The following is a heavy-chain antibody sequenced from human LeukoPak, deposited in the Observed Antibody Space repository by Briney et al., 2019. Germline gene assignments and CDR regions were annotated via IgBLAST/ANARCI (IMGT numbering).Heavy chain of an antibody. CDR2: ISYDGSNK. V-gene: IGHV3-30*03. D-gene: IGHD6-19*01. J-gene: IGHJ3*02. CDR1: GFTFSSYG. Sequence: PGRSLRLSCAASGFTFSSYGMHWVRQAPGKGLEWVAVISYDGSNKYYADSVKGRFTISRDNSKNTLYLQMNSLRAEDTAVYYCARDQNLIAVAGEDAFDIWGQGTMVTVSS. CDR3: ARDQNLIAVAGEDAFDI.